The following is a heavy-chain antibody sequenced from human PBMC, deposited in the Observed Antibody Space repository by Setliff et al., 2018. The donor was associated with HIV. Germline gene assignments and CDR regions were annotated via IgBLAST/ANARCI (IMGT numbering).Heavy chain of an antibody. D-gene: IGHD3-10*01. Sequence: SVKVSCKASGGTFSSFAISWVRQAPGQGLEWMGGIIPIFGTANYAQKFQGRVTITTDESTTTAYMELCSLRSEDTAVYYCARETYYGSGSYLPTEYYYYYMDVWGKGTTVTVSS. CDR1: GGTFSSFA. J-gene: IGHJ6*03. V-gene: IGHV1-69*05. CDR3: ARETYYGSGSYLPTEYYYYYMDV. CDR2: IIPIFGTA.